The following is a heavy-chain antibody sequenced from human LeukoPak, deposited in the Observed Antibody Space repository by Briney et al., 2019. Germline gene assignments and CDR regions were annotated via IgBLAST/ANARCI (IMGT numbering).Heavy chain of an antibody. V-gene: IGHV3-74*01. CDR2: INSDGSST. D-gene: IGHD6-19*01. Sequence: GGSLRLSCAASGFTFSSYWMHWVRQAPGKGLVWVSRINSDGSSTNYADSVKGRFTISRDNAKNTLYLQMNSLRVEDTAVYYCARVSSSGWLPFDNWGQGTLVTVSS. CDR1: GFTFSSYW. J-gene: IGHJ4*02. CDR3: ARVSSSGWLPFDN.